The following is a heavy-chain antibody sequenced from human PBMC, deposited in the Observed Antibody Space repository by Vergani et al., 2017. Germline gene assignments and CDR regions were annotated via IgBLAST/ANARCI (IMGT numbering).Heavy chain of an antibody. V-gene: IGHV3-11*01. D-gene: IGHD6-19*01. J-gene: IGHJ3*02. CDR1: GFTFSDYY. Sequence: QVQLVESGGGLVKPGGSLRLSCAASGFTFSDYYMNWLRQAPGKGLEWVSYISSSGGIKYYAASVKGRFTISRDNVKDSLYLQMNSLSAEDTAVYYCAKVGRSEVAGTFGAFDIWGQGTMVTVSS. CDR2: ISSSGGIK. CDR3: AKVGRSEVAGTFGAFDI.